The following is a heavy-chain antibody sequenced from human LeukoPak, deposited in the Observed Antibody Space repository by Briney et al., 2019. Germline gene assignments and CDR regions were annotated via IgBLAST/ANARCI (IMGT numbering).Heavy chain of an antibody. CDR1: GGSISSGSYY. V-gene: IGHV4-61*02. CDR3: ARQGAPIDY. Sequence: SETLSLTCTVSGGSISSGSYYWSWIRQPAGKGLEWIGRIYTSGSTNYNPSLKSRVTISVDTSKNQFSLKLSSVTAADTAVYYCARQGAPIDYWGQGTLVTVSS. CDR2: IYTSGST. J-gene: IGHJ4*02.